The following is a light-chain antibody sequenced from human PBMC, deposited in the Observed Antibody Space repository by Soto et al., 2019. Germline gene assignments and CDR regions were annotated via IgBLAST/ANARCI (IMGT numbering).Light chain of an antibody. CDR1: QGISNY. CDR2: AAS. Sequence: IQMTQSPSSLSASVVDRVTITCLASQGISNYLAWYQQKPGKVPKLLIYAASTLQSGVPSRFSGSGSGTDFTFTISSLQPEDIATYYCQQYDNLPPFTFGQGTRLEIK. J-gene: IGKJ5*01. V-gene: IGKV1-27*01. CDR3: QQYDNLPPFT.